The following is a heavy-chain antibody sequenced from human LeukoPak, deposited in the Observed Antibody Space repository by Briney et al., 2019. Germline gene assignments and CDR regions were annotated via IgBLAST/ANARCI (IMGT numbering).Heavy chain of an antibody. CDR2: ISSSSSYI. V-gene: IGHV3-21*01. D-gene: IGHD3-22*01. CDR1: GFTFSSYS. J-gene: IGHJ3*02. Sequence: PGGSLRLSCAASGFTFSSYSMNWVRQAPGKGLGWVSFISSSSSYIYYADSVKGRFTISRDNSKNTLYLQMNSLRAEDTAVYYCARDGLPYYYDSSGYFAPFDIWGQGTMVTVSS. CDR3: ARDGLPYYYDSSGYFAPFDI.